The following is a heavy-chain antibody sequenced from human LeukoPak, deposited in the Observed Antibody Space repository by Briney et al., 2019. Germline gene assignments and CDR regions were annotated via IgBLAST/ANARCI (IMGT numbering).Heavy chain of an antibody. V-gene: IGHV3-11*01. CDR1: GFTFSDYY. CDR2: ISSASSTI. CDR3: AREIRGYSHFDQ. J-gene: IGHJ4*02. Sequence: GSLRLSCAASGFTFSDYYMNWIRQAPGRGLEWVSYISSASSTIYYADSVRGRFTISRDNAKNSLYLQVNSLRAEDTAVYYCAREIRGYSHFDQWGQGTLVTVSS. D-gene: IGHD1-26*01.